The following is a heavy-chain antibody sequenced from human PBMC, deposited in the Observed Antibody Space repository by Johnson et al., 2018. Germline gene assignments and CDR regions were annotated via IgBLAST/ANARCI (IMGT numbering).Heavy chain of an antibody. Sequence: VRLLESGGGVVQPGRSLRLSCAGSGFTLSDYGIHWVRQAPGQGLAWVSAISGSGGSTYYADSVKGRFTISSDNSKNTVYRQMNSLRAEDTAVYYCARGEGADCWRFDFWGQGTLVTVSS. CDR1: GFTLSDYG. D-gene: IGHD2-21*02. J-gene: IGHJ4*02. CDR3: ARGEGADCWRFDF. CDR2: ISGSGGST. V-gene: IGHV3-23*01.